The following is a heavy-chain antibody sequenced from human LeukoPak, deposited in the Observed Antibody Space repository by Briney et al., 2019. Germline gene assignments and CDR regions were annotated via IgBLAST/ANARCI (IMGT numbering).Heavy chain of an antibody. CDR2: ITRSGST. D-gene: IGHD6-13*01. CDR3: ARLEQLVQGYWYFDL. J-gene: IGHJ2*01. V-gene: IGHV4-34*01. Sequence: SETLSLTCAVSGGSISSGGYYWSWIRQPPGKGLEWIGEITRSGSTNYNPSLKSRVTMSLDTSKNQFSLRLSSVTAADTAVYYCARLEQLVQGYWYFDLWGRGTLVTVSS. CDR1: GGSISSGGYY.